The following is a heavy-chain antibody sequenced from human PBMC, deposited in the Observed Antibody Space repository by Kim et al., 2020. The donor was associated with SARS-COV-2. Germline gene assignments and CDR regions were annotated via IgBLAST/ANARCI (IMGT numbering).Heavy chain of an antibody. J-gene: IGHJ6*03. V-gene: IGHV4-39*01. CDR2: IYYSGST. CDR3: ASQAGYSSSWYRGPIYYYYMDV. D-gene: IGHD6-13*01. CDR1: GGSISSSSYY. Sequence: SETLSLTCTVSGGSISSSSYYWGWIRQPPGKGLEWIGSIYYSGSTYYNPSLKSRVTISVDTSKNQFSLKLSSVTAADTAEYYCASQAGYSSSWYRGPIYYYYMDVWGKGTAVTVSS.